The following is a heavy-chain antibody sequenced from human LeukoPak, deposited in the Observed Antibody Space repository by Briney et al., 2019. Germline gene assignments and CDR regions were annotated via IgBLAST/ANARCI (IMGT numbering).Heavy chain of an antibody. CDR1: GYTFTSYV. CDR3: ATAQAEAFYGDYVDGDWFDP. V-gene: IGHV1-18*01. Sequence: GASVKVSCKASGYTFTSYVISGVRQAPGQGLEGRGWISAYNGNTHCAENLQGRVTMTTDTSTSTAYMELRSLRSDDTAVYYCATAQAEAFYGDYVDGDWFDPWGQGTLVTVSS. CDR2: ISAYNGNT. D-gene: IGHD4-17*01. J-gene: IGHJ5*02.